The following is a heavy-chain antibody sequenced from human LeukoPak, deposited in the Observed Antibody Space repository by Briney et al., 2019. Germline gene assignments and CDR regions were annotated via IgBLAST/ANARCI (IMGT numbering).Heavy chain of an antibody. CDR1: GGSISSGSYY. D-gene: IGHD3-9*01. CDR3: ATSDDLLRYFDWFPPEAALVY. J-gene: IGHJ4*02. Sequence: PSETLSLTCTVSGGSISSGSYYWSWIRQPAGKGLEWIGRIYTSGSTNYNPSLKSRVTISVDTSKNQFSLKLSSVTAADTAVYYCATSDDLLRYFDWFPPEAALVYWGQGTLVTVSS. V-gene: IGHV4-61*02. CDR2: IYTSGST.